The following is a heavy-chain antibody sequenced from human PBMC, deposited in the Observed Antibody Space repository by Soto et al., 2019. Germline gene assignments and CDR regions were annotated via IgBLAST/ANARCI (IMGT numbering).Heavy chain of an antibody. D-gene: IGHD6-19*01. J-gene: IGHJ4*02. V-gene: IGHV3-48*02. Sequence: VGSLRLSCVASGFSLANYPMNWVRQTPGKGLEWISYSSPRGDTIYYADSVEGRFTISRDNARNSLSLHMSSLRDEDSALYYCAKGPHTNVGWPYYFESWGQGVPVTVSS. CDR1: GFSLANYP. CDR2: SSPRGDTI. CDR3: AKGPHTNVGWPYYFES.